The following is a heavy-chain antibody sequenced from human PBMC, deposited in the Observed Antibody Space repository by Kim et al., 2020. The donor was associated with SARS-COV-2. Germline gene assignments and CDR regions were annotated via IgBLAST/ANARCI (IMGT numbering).Heavy chain of an antibody. V-gene: IGHV3-7*01. J-gene: IGHJ4*02. CDR2: SEK. Sequence: SEKVYVDSVKGRFTISRDNARNSLDLQMDSLRAEDSAVYYCVAGGTYLGVWGQGTLVTVSS. CDR3: VAGGTYLGV. D-gene: IGHD3-16*01.